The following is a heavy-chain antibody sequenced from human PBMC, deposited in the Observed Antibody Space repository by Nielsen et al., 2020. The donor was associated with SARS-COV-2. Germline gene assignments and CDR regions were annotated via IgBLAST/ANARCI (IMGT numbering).Heavy chain of an antibody. D-gene: IGHD1-1*01. CDR2: MDPNSGNT. CDR1: GYTFTSYD. J-gene: IGHJ6*03. V-gene: IGHV1-8*01. Sequence: ASVKVSCKASGYTFTSYDINWVRQATGQGLEWMGWMDPNSGNTGYAQKFQGRVTMTRNTSISTAYMELSSLRSEDTAVYYCARGGTGTNYYYMDVWGKGTTVTVSS. CDR3: ARGGTGTNYYYMDV.